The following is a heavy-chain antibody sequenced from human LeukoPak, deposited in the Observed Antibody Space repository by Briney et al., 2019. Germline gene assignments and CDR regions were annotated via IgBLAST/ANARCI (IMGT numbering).Heavy chain of an antibody. V-gene: IGHV1-18*01. CDR2: ISAYNGNT. D-gene: IGHD3-22*01. J-gene: IGHJ5*02. Sequence: ASVKVSCKASGYTFTSYGISWVRQAPGQGLEWMGWISAYNGNTNYAQKLQGRVTMTTDTSTSTAYMELRSLRSDDTAVYYCARDYYDSSGYLFWFDPWGQGTLVTVSS. CDR1: GYTFTSYG. CDR3: ARDYYDSSGYLFWFDP.